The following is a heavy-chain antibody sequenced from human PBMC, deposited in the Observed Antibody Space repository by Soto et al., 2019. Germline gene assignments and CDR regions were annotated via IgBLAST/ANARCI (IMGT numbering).Heavy chain of an antibody. CDR2: TRNKANSYTT. CDR3: TRGAGEHQKSGGYYCGLDV. D-gene: IGHD7-27*01. Sequence: GGSLRLSCAASGFTLSDHYMDWVRQVPGKGLEWVGRTRNKANSYTTEYAASVKGRFTISRDDSKNSLYLQMNSLKTEDTAVYYCTRGAGEHQKSGGYYCGLDVWGLGTTVTVSS. J-gene: IGHJ6*02. CDR1: GFTLSDHY. V-gene: IGHV3-72*01.